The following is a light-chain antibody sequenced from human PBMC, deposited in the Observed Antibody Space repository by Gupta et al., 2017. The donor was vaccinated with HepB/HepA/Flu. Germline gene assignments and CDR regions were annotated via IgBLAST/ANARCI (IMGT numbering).Light chain of an antibody. Sequence: SYELTQPPSVSVSPGQTARITCSGDALPKQYAYWYQQKPGQAPVLVLYKDSERPSGIPERFSGSSSGTTVTLTISGVQAEDEADYYCQSADSSGNYVVFGGGTKLTVL. J-gene: IGLJ2*01. V-gene: IGLV3-25*03. CDR3: QSADSSGNYVV. CDR1: ALPKQY. CDR2: KDS.